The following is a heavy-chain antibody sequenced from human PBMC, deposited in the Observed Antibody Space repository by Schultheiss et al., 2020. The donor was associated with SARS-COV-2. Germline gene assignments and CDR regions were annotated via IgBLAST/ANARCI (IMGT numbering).Heavy chain of an antibody. CDR2: IYYSGST. V-gene: IGHV4-59*01. CDR1: GGSISSYY. J-gene: IGHJ3*02. Sequence: SETLSLTCTVSGGSISSYYWSWIRQPPGKGLEWIVYIYYSGSTNYNPSLKSRVTISVDTSKNQFSLKLSSVTAADTAVYYCARDAPDTAMVNGAFDIWGQGTMVTVSS. CDR3: ARDAPDTAMVNGAFDI. D-gene: IGHD5-18*01.